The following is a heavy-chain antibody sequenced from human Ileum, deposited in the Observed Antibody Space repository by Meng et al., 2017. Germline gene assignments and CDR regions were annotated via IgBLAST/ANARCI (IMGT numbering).Heavy chain of an antibody. Sequence: LSLTSAVAGADSVVVSYWSWVRQSPGKGLEWIGQIDQHGIAYYNPSLKSRVTMSIDQSKSQFSLRLTSVSAADTAVYYCARHGGYYQDFWGQGTLVTVSS. D-gene: IGHD4-23*01. J-gene: IGHJ4*02. CDR3: ARHGGYYQDF. V-gene: IGHV4-4*02. CDR1: GADSVVVSY. CDR2: IDQHGIA.